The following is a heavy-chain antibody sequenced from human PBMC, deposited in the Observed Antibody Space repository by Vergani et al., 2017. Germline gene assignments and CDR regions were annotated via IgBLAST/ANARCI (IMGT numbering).Heavy chain of an antibody. D-gene: IGHD2-2*03. V-gene: IGHV4-59*01. CDR2: IYYSGST. CDR3: AMDIVVVPAALYYFDY. J-gene: IGHJ4*02. CDR1: GGSISSYY. Sequence: QVQLQESGPGLVKPSETLSLTCTVSGGSISSYYWSWIRQPPGKGLEWIGYIYYSGSTNYNPSLKSRVTISVDTSKNQFSLKLSSVTAADTAVYYCAMDIVVVPAALYYFDYWGQGTLVTVSS.